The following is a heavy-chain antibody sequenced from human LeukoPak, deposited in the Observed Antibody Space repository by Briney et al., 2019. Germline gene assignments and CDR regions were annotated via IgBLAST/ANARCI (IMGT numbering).Heavy chain of an antibody. CDR2: ISGSGGTA. J-gene: IGHJ3*02. CDR1: GFTFSIYA. CDR3: AKVRGLLRWEPDAFDI. V-gene: IGHV3-23*01. D-gene: IGHD5-24*01. Sequence: GGSLRLSCAASGFTFSIYAMSWVRQAPGKGLEWVSAISGSGGTAYYADSVKGRFTISRDNSKNTLYLQMNSLRAEDTAVYYCAKVRGLLRWEPDAFDIWGQGTMVTVSS.